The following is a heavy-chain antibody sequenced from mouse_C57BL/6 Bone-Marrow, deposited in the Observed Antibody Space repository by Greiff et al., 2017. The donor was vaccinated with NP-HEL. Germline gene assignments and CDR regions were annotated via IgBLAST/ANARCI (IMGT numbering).Heavy chain of an antibody. CDR2: IYPGDGDT. D-gene: IGHD3-3*01. V-gene: IGHV1-82*01. Sequence: QVQLQQSGPELVKPGASVKISCKASGYAFSSSWMNWVKQRPGKGLEWIGRIYPGDGDTNYNGKFKGKATLTADKSSSTAYMQLSSLTSEDSAVYFCAMRGAGFDYWGQGTTLTVSS. J-gene: IGHJ2*01. CDR1: GYAFSSSW. CDR3: AMRGAGFDY.